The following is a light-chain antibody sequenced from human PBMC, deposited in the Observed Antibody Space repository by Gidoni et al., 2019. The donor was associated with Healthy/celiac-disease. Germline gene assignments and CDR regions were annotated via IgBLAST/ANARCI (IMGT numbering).Light chain of an antibody. V-gene: IGLV2-11*01. CDR1: SSDVGGYNY. J-gene: IGLJ1*01. CDR3: CSYAGSYTYV. CDR2: DVS. Sequence: QSALTQPRPVSGSSGQSVTISCTGTSSDVGGYNYVSWYQQHPGKAPKPMIYDVSKRPSGVPDRFSGSKSGSTASLTISGLQAEDEADYYCCSYAGSYTYVFGTGTKVTVL.